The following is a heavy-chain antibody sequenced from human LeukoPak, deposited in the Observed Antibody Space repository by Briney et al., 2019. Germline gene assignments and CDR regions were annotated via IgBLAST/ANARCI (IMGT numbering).Heavy chain of an antibody. V-gene: IGHV3-9*01. CDR2: ISWNSGSI. J-gene: IGHJ4*02. Sequence: PGGSLRLSCAASGFTFDDYAMHWVRQAPGNGLEWASGISWNSGSIGYADSVKGRFTISRDNAKNSLYLQMNSLRAEDTASYYCAKVEYSSSGFDYWGQGTLVTVSS. CDR3: AKVEYSSSGFDY. CDR1: GFTFDDYA. D-gene: IGHD6-6*01.